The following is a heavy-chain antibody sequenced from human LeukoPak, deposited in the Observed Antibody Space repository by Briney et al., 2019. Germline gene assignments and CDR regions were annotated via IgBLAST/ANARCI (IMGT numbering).Heavy chain of an antibody. CDR2: IYYSGIT. CDR1: GGSISSYY. J-gene: IGHJ6*03. V-gene: IGHV4-59*01. D-gene: IGHD3-3*01. Sequence: SETLSLTCTVSGGSISSYYWSWIRQPPGKGLEWIGYIYYSGITNYNPPLKSRVTISVDTSKNQFSLKLSSVTAADTAVYYCARGLTYYDFWSGYYYDYYYYMDVWGKGTTVTVSS. CDR3: ARGLTYYDFWSGYYYDYYYYMDV.